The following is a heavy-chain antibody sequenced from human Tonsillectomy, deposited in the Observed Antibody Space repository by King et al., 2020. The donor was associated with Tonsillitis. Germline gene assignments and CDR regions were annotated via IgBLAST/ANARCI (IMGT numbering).Heavy chain of an antibody. J-gene: IGHJ4*02. D-gene: IGHD1-26*01. CDR2: INPSGGST. Sequence: QLVQSGAEVKKPGASVKVSCKASGYTFTSYYMHWVRQAPGQGLEWMGIINPSGGSTSYAQKFQGRVTMTRDTSTSTVYMELSSLRSEDTAVYYCARALPPTWELRPVDYWGQGTLVTVSS. V-gene: IGHV1-46*01. CDR3: ARALPPTWELRPVDY. CDR1: GYTFTSYY.